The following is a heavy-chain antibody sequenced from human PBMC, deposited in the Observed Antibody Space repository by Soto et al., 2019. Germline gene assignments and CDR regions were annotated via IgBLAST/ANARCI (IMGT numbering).Heavy chain of an antibody. J-gene: IGHJ4*02. V-gene: IGHV3-33*01. CDR3: RRDELFVDNGLDH. CDR1: GFSFSAHG. CDR2: INDGSEE. Sequence: QVQLVESGGGVVRPGTSLRLSCAATGFSFSAHGMHWVRQAPGKGLEWLAVINDGSEEGYADSARGRFTISRDNARNILYLQMDCFRPDYSALYHRRRDELFVDNGLDHWGQGTLVTVSS. D-gene: IGHD1-1*01.